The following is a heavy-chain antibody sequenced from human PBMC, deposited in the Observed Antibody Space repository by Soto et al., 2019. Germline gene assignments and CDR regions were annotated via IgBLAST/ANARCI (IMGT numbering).Heavy chain of an antibody. CDR3: AKAYSNSWPNDWFDP. V-gene: IGHV3-23*01. CDR1: GFTFSSYA. J-gene: IGHJ5*02. Sequence: EVQLLESGGGWLQPGGSLRLSCAASGFTFSSYAMNWVRQAPGKRLEWVSGITGSGAGSYYSDSVKGRFTISRDNSKNTLYLQMNSLRAEDTAVYYCAKAYSNSWPNDWFDPWGQGTLVTVSS. CDR2: ITGSGAGS. D-gene: IGHD6-13*01.